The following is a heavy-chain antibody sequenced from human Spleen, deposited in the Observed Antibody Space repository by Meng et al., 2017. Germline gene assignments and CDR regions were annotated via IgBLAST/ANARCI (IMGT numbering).Heavy chain of an antibody. J-gene: IGHJ5*02. V-gene: IGHV3-30*03. CDR3: ARSIAVAGTGNWFDP. D-gene: IGHD6-19*01. Sequence: SVKGRCTISRDNSKNTLYLQMNSLRDEDTAVYYCARSIAVAGTGNWFDPWGQGTLVTVSS.